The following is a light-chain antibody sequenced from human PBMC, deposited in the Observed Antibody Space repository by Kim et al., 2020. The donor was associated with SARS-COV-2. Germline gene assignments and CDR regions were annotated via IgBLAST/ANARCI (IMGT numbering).Light chain of an antibody. CDR3: QQYSSNSPAWT. V-gene: IGKV1-5*03. Sequence: DIQMTQFPSTLSASVGDRVTITCRASQTISSWLAWYQQKPGKAPKVLIYKASNLESGVPSRFSGSGSGTEFTLTISSLQPDGFASCYCQQYSSNSPAWTFGQGTKVDIK. CDR1: QTISSW. J-gene: IGKJ1*01. CDR2: KAS.